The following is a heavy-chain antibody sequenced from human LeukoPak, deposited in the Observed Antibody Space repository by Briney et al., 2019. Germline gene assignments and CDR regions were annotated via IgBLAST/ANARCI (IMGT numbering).Heavy chain of an antibody. Sequence: GGSLRLSCAASGFAFSSFGMHWVRQAPGKGLEWVAVIWYDGTNKYYADSVKGRFTISRDNSKNTLYLQMNSLRAEDTAVYYCARAAVTRWFDPWGQGTLVTVSS. J-gene: IGHJ5*02. CDR3: ARAAVTRWFDP. CDR1: GFAFSSFG. V-gene: IGHV3-33*01. CDR2: IWYDGTNK. D-gene: IGHD4-17*01.